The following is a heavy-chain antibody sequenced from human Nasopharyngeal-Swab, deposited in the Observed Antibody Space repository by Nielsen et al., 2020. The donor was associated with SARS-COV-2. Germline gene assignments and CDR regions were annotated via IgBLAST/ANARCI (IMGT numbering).Heavy chain of an antibody. CDR3: ARDGLYSSSWYSSGWFDP. Sequence: GSLKISCAASGFTFSSYSMNWVRQAPGKGLEWVSSISSSFSYIYYADSVKGRFTISRDNAKNSLYLQMNSLRAEDTAVYYCARDGLYSSSWYSSGWFDPWGQGTLVTVSS. J-gene: IGHJ5*02. D-gene: IGHD6-13*01. V-gene: IGHV3-21*01. CDR1: GFTFSSYS. CDR2: ISSSFSYI.